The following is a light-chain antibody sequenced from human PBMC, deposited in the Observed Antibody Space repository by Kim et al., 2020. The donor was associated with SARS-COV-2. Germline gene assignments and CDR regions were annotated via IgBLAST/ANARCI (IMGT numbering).Light chain of an antibody. CDR1: KLGDTY. V-gene: IGLV3-1*01. Sequence: SYELTQPPSVSVSPGQTASITCSGDKLGDTYACWYQQKPGQSPVLVIYQDSKRTSGIPERFSGSNSGNTATLTISGTQAMDEADYYCQAWDSNTVVFVGGTQLTVL. CDR3: QAWDSNTVV. CDR2: QDS. J-gene: IGLJ2*01.